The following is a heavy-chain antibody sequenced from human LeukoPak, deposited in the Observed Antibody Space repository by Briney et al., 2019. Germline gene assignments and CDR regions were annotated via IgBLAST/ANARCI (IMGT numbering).Heavy chain of an antibody. CDR3: AKTIWEDYYGMDV. D-gene: IGHD1-26*01. CDR1: GXTFSSYG. V-gene: IGHV3-30*18. J-gene: IGHJ6*02. Sequence: GGSLRLSFAASGXTFSSYGMHWVRQAPGKGLEWVAVISYDGSNKYYADSVKGRFTISRDNSKNTLYLQMNSLRAEDTAVYYCAKTIWEDYYGMDVWGQGTTVTVSS. CDR2: ISYDGSNK.